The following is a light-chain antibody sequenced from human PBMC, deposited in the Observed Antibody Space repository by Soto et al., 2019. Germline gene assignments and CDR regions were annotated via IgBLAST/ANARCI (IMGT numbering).Light chain of an antibody. J-gene: IGLJ2*01. CDR2: EAA. Sequence: QSALTQPASVSGSPRQSITISCTGTSDDIGANNYVSWYQHHPGKAPKILIYEAANRPSGISHRFSGSKSGNTASLTISGLQAEDEADYFCTSYTSASTLVFGGGTKLTVL. CDR3: TSYTSASTLV. CDR1: SDDIGANNY. V-gene: IGLV2-14*01.